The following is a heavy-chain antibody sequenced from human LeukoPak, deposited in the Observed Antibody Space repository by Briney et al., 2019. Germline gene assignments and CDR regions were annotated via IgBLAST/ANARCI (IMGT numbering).Heavy chain of an antibody. CDR3: TTDRKPRDIVVVPAAS. V-gene: IGHV3-15*01. CDR1: GFTFSNAW. J-gene: IGHJ4*02. CDR2: IKSKTDGGIT. Sequence: PGGSLRLSCAASGFTFSNAWMSWVRQAPGKGLEWVGRIKSKTDGGITDYAAPVKGRFTISRDDSKNTLYLQMNSLKTEDTAVYYCTTDRKPRDIVVVPAASWGQGTLVTVSS. D-gene: IGHD2-2*01.